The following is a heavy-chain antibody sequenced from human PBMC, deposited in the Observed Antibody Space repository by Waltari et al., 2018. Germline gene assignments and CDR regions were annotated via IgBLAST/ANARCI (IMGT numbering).Heavy chain of an antibody. CDR1: GYTFTDYY. Sequence: EVQLVQSGAEVKKPGATVKISCKASGYTFTDYYMHWVQQAPVKGLEWMGRVDPEDGEAIHAEKVQGRVTLTADTYTDTAYMALTSLREEDTAVYDCARDEYCSGSRLGDCDIWGQGTMVTVSS. V-gene: IGHV1-69-2*01. CDR3: ARDEYCSGSRLGDCDI. CDR2: VDPEDGEA. J-gene: IGHJ3*02. D-gene: IGHD3-10*01.